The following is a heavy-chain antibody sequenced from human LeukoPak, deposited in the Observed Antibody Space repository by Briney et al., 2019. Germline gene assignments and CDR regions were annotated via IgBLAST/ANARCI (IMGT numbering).Heavy chain of an antibody. CDR2: ISGSGSST. J-gene: IGHJ2*01. CDR3: ARDVGYFDL. CDR1: GFTFSSYA. Sequence: GGSLRLSCAASGFTFSSYAMTWVRQAPGKGLEWVSAISGSGSSTYYADSVKGRFTISRDNGKDSVYLQMSSLRAEDTAVYYCARDVGYFDLWGRGTLVTVSS. V-gene: IGHV3-23*01.